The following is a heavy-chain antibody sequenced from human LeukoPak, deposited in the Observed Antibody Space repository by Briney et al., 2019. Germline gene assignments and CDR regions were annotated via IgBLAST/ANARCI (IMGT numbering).Heavy chain of an antibody. CDR2: IYPGDSDT. V-gene: IGHV5-51*01. J-gene: IGHJ6*02. D-gene: IGHD5-12*01. Sequence: GESLKISCKGSGYSFTSYWIGWVRQMPGKGLEWMGIIYPGDSDTRYSPSFQGQVTISADKSISTAYLQWSSLKASDTAMYYCARLVVATPGIGIYYYYGMDVWGQGTTVTVSS. CDR1: GYSFTSYW. CDR3: ARLVVATPGIGIYYYYGMDV.